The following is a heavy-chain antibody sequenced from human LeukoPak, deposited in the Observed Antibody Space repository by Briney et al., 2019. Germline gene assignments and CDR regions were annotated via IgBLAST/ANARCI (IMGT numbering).Heavy chain of an antibody. CDR1: GFTFSSFE. Sequence: GGSLRLSCAASGFTFSSFEMYWVRQAPGKGLEWVSYISASGSAIYYVDSVKGRFTISRDNVKNSLYLQMNSLRAEDTAVYYCVRDGYYGHDSFDIWGQGTMVTVSS. CDR3: VRDGYYGHDSFDI. CDR2: ISASGSAI. J-gene: IGHJ3*02. V-gene: IGHV3-48*03. D-gene: IGHD3-10*01.